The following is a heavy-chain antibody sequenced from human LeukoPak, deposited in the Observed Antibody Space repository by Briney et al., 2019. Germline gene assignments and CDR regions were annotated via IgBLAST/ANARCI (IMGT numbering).Heavy chain of an antibody. Sequence: ASVKVSCKASGYTFTSYAMHWVRQAPGQRLEWMGWINAGNGNTKYSQKFQGRVTITRDTSASTACMELSSLRSEDTAVYYCARGSIVVVALGYWGQGTLVTVSS. J-gene: IGHJ4*02. CDR2: INAGNGNT. V-gene: IGHV1-3*01. CDR1: GYTFTSYA. D-gene: IGHD2-2*01. CDR3: ARGSIVVVALGY.